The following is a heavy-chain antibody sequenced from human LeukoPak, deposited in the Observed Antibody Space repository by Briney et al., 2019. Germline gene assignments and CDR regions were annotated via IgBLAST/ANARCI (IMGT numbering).Heavy chain of an antibody. CDR2: ISAYNGNT. Sequence: ASVKVSCKASGYTFTSYGISWVRRAPGQGLEWMGWISAYNGNTNYAQKLQGRVTMTTDTSTSTAYMELRSLRSDDTAVYYCARDRDYGDYVHDAFDIWGQGTMVTVSS. J-gene: IGHJ3*02. D-gene: IGHD4-17*01. CDR1: GYTFTSYG. CDR3: ARDRDYGDYVHDAFDI. V-gene: IGHV1-18*01.